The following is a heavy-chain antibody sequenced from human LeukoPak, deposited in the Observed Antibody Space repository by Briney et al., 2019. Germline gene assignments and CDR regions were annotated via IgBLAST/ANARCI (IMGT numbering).Heavy chain of an antibody. V-gene: IGHV4-34*01. CDR3: ARGGGYSGYMDY. CDR2: INHSGST. D-gene: IGHD5-12*01. CDR1: GGSFSGYY. Sequence: SETLSLTCAVYGGSFSGYYWSWIRQPPGKGLEWIGEINHSGSTNYNPSLKSRVTISVDTSKNQFSLKLCSVTAADTAVYYCARGGGYSGYMDYWGQGTLVTVSS. J-gene: IGHJ4*02.